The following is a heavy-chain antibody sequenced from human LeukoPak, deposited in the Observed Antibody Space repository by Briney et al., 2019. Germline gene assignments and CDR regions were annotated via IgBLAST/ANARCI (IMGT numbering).Heavy chain of an antibody. D-gene: IGHD3-10*01. V-gene: IGHV3-30*18. CDR2: ISYDGSNK. J-gene: IGHJ4*02. CDR1: GFTFSSYG. CDR3: AKDSAGRGSYFDY. Sequence: PGRSLRLSCAASGFTFSSYGMHWVRQAPGRGLEWVAVISYDGSNKYYADSVKGRFTISRDNSKNTLYLQMNSLRAEDTAVYYCAKDSAGRGSYFDYWGQGTLVTVSS.